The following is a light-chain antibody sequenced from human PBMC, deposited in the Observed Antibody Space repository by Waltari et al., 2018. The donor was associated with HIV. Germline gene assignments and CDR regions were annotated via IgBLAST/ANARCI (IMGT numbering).Light chain of an antibody. J-gene: IGKJ4*01. Sequence: DIQMTQSPSSRSASVGDRVTITCRASQAISNYLAWYQQKPGKFPKVLIYGTSSLQSGVPSRFTGSGSGTEFTLTISSLQPEDVATYYCQSYKSAPFTFGGGTRVEIK. CDR3: QSYKSAPFT. V-gene: IGKV1-27*01. CDR1: QAISNY. CDR2: GTS.